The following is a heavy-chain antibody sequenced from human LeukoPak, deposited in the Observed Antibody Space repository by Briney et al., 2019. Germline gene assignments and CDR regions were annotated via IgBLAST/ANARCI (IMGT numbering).Heavy chain of an antibody. CDR2: ISCDGSNK. CDR3: ARDRTQWLPTYAFDI. V-gene: IGHV3-30-3*01. CDR1: GFTFSSYA. J-gene: IGHJ3*02. D-gene: IGHD6-19*01. Sequence: PGGSLRLSCAASGFTFSSYAMHWVRQAPGKGLEWVAVISCDGSNKYYADSVKGRFTISRDNSKNTLYLQMNSLRAEDTAVYYCARDRTQWLPTYAFDIWGQGTMVTVSS.